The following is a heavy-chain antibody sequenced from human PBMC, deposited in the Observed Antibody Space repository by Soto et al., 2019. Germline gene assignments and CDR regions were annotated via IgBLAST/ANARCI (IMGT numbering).Heavy chain of an antibody. D-gene: IGHD3-10*01. CDR1: GGTFSSYA. V-gene: IGHV1-69*13. CDR3: ARFREKYYFAVVPPVDYYYYGMDV. CDR2: INPIFGTA. Sequence: SVKVSCKASGGTFSSYAISWVRQAPGQGLEWMGWINPIFGTANYAQKFQGRVTITADESTSTAYMELSSMRSEETAVYYCARFREKYYFAVVPPVDYYYYGMDVWGQGTTVTVSS. J-gene: IGHJ6*02.